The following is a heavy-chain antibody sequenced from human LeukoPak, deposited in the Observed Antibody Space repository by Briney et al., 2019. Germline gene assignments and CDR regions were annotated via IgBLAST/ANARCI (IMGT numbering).Heavy chain of an antibody. Sequence: GEFLKISCKGSGYSFTSYWISWVRQMPGKGLEWMGRIDPSDSYTNYSPSFQGHVTISADKSISTAYLQWSSLKASDTAMYYCARQGGDYGNDSSGYYSGLWGQGTLVTVSS. CDR1: GYSFTSYW. CDR3: ARQGGDYGNDSSGYYSGL. J-gene: IGHJ4*02. D-gene: IGHD3-22*01. CDR2: IDPSDSYT. V-gene: IGHV5-10-1*01.